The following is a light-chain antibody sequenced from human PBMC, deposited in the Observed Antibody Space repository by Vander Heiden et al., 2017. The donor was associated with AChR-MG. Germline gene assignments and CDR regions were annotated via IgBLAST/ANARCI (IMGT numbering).Light chain of an antibody. J-gene: IGLJ1*01. Sequence: QSVLTQPPAESGTPGQKVAIPCSGSSSNIGSKHLYWYQHRPGSAPKLLIYRNNQRPSGVPDRFSASKSGTSATLAIGGLRSEDEADYYCAVWDDNPYVFGTGTKVTVL. CDR3: AVWDDNPYV. CDR1: SSNIGSKH. V-gene: IGLV1-47*01. CDR2: RNN.